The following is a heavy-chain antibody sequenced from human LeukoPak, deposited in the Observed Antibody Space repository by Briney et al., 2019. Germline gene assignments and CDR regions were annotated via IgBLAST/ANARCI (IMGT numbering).Heavy chain of an antibody. D-gene: IGHD2-15*01. V-gene: IGHV3-30*04. CDR2: ISYDGSNK. Sequence: GGSLRLSCAASGFTFSSYAMHWVRQAPGKGLEWVAVISYDGSNKYYADSVKGRFTISRDNSKNTLYLRMNSLRAEDTAVYYCASIVVVAAADAFDIWGQGTMVTVSS. CDR3: ASIVVVAAADAFDI. J-gene: IGHJ3*02. CDR1: GFTFSSYA.